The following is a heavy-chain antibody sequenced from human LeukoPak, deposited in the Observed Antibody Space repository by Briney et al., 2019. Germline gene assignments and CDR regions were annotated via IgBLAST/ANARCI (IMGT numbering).Heavy chain of an antibody. J-gene: IGHJ5*02. CDR1: GFTFSYYY. CDR3: ARDDQGDSGSYT. Sequence: GGSLRLSCAASGFTFSYYYMSWIRQAPGKGLEWVSYISSSGSNIYYADSVKGRFTISRDNAKNSLYLQMNSLRAEDTAVYYCARDDQGDSGSYTWGQGTLVTVSS. CDR2: ISSSGSNI. D-gene: IGHD1-26*01. V-gene: IGHV3-11*01.